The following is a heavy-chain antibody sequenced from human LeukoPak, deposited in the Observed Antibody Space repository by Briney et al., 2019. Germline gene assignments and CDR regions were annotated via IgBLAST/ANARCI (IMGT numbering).Heavy chain of an antibody. D-gene: IGHD6-6*01. CDR1: GGSISSYY. J-gene: IGHJ6*03. CDR3: ARYGSSSLRAGYYYYMDV. V-gene: IGHV4-59*01. CDR2: IYYSGST. Sequence: SETLSLTCTVSGGSISSYYWSWIRQPPGKGLEWIGYIYYSGSTNYNPSLKSRVTISVDTSKNQFSLKLSSVTAADTAVYYCARYGSSSLRAGYYYYMDVWGKRTTVTVSS.